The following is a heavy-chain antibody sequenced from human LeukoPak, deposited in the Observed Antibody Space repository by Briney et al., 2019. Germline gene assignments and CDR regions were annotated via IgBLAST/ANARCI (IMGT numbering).Heavy chain of an antibody. CDR3: ARAGAARPTDY. D-gene: IGHD6-6*01. Sequence: LEALSLTCAVYGGSFSGYYWSWIRQPPGKGLEWIGEINHSGSTNYNPPLKRRVTILVDKSKKQFFLKLSSVTAADTAVYYCARAGAARPTDYWGQGTLVTVSS. V-gene: IGHV4-34*01. J-gene: IGHJ4*02. CDR1: GGSFSGYY. CDR2: INHSGST.